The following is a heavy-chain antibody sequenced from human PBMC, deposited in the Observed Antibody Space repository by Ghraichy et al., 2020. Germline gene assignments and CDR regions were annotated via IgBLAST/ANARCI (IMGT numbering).Heavy chain of an antibody. CDR1: GLTFSSYE. Sequence: GGSLRLSCAASGLTFSSYEMNWVRQAPGKGLEWVSYISSGGTTIYYADSVKGRFTISRDNAKNSLYLQMNSLRVEDTAVYYCARAYPGGGHCSSTSCYNYWGQGTLVTVSS. CDR3: ARAYPGGGHCSSTSCYNY. D-gene: IGHD2-2*02. J-gene: IGHJ4*02. V-gene: IGHV3-48*03. CDR2: ISSGGTTI.